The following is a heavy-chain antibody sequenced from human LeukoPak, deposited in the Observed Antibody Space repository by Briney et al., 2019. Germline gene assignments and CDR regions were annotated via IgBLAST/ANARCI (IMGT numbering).Heavy chain of an antibody. J-gene: IGHJ4*02. CDR3: AKRGVVIRVFLVGFHKEAYYFDS. D-gene: IGHD3-10*01. Sequence: GGSLRLSCAVSGITLSNYGMSWVRQAPGKGLEWVAGISGSGGGAQYANSVKGRFTISRDNAKNRLYLHMNSLRAEDTAMYFCAKRGVVIRVFLVGFHKEAYYFDSWGQGVLVTVSS. CDR2: ISGSGGGA. V-gene: IGHV3-23*01. CDR1: GITLSNYG.